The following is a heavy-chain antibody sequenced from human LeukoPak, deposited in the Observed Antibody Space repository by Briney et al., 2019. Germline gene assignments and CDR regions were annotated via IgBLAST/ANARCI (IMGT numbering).Heavy chain of an antibody. CDR1: GFSFSSYG. V-gene: IGHV3-30*02. J-gene: IGHJ6*03. CDR3: ARVRKDIQSMVRGQNYYYYYMDV. CDR2: IRYDVSNK. D-gene: IGHD3-10*01. Sequence: QSGGSLRLSCAASGFSFSSYGMHWVRQAPGKGLEWVAFIRYDVSNKYYADSVKGRFTISRDNSKNTLYLQMNSLRADDTALYYCARVRKDIQSMVRGQNYYYYYMDVWGKGTTVTISS.